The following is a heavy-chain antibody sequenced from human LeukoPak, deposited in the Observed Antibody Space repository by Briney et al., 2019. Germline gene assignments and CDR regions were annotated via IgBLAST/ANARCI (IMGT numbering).Heavy chain of an antibody. V-gene: IGHV1-69*06. CDR1: GGTFSSYA. CDR2: IIPIFGTA. Sequence: ASVKVSCKASGGTFSSYAISWVRQAPGQGLEWMGGIIPIFGTANYAQKFQGRVTITADKSTSTAYMELSSLRSEDTAVYYCAADYYYDSSGSYYTVDYWGQGTLVTVSS. CDR3: AADYYYDSSGSYYTVDY. D-gene: IGHD3-22*01. J-gene: IGHJ4*02.